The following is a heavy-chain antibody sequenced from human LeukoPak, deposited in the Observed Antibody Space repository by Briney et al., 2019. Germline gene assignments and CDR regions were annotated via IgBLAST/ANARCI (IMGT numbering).Heavy chain of an antibody. V-gene: IGHV3-48*02. Sequence: GGSLRLSCAASGFTFSSYSMNWVGQAPGKGLEWVAYISRSSRTTYYAHPVKARFTISRDNAKNSLYLQMNSLRDEDTAVYYCARDYDILTRYSRFDPWGQGTLVTVSS. CDR2: ISRSSRTT. CDR1: GFTFSSYS. CDR3: ARDYDILTRYSRFDP. D-gene: IGHD3-9*01. J-gene: IGHJ5*02.